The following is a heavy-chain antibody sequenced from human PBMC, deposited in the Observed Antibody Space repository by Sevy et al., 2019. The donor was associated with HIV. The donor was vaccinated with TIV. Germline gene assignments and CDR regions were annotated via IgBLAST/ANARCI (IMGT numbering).Heavy chain of an antibody. J-gene: IGHJ4*02. D-gene: IGHD2-2*01. V-gene: IGHV3-23*01. CDR1: GFTFSNYA. Sequence: GGSLRLSYAASGFTFSNYAMSWVRQAPGKGLEWVSGVSVRSGSTYSADSVKGRFTISRDNSKNTLYLHMNSLRAEDTAVYYCAKDQGQLLQYYFDYWGQGTLVTVSS. CDR2: VSVRSGST. CDR3: AKDQGQLLQYYFDY.